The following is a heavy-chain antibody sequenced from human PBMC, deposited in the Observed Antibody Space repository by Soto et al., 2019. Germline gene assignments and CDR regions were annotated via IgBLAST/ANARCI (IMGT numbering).Heavy chain of an antibody. Sequence: EVQLAESGGGLVQPGGSLRLSCAASGFTFSYYWMSWVRQAPGKGLEWVANIKQDGSVNFYVDSVKGRFTISRDNAKNSLSLQKNSLRAEGTAVYYCEQVGSLSCPDWAKGTVVTVSS. J-gene: IGHJ4*02. CDR3: EQVGSLSCPD. CDR1: GFTFSYYW. CDR2: IKQDGSVN. V-gene: IGHV3-7*01.